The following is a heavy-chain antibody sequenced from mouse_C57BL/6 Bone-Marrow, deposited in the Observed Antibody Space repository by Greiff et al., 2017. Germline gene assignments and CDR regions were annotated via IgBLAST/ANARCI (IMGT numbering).Heavy chain of an antibody. V-gene: IGHV1-18*01. CDR2: INPNNGGT. CDR1: GYTFTDYN. CDR3: SLNLSGFAY. J-gene: IGHJ3*01. Sequence: EVKLQESGPELVKPGASVKIPCKASGYTFTDYNMDWVKQSHGKSLEWIGDINPNNGGTIYNQKFKGKGTLTVDKSSSTDYMELRSLTSEDTAVYYCSLNLSGFAYWGQGTLVTVSA.